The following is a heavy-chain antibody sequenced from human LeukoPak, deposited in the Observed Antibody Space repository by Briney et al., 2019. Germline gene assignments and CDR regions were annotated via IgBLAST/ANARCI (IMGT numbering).Heavy chain of an antibody. D-gene: IGHD3/OR15-3a*01. CDR3: ARGGLELPDY. J-gene: IGHJ4*02. CDR1: GFTFNNYA. CDR2: ISGGAGST. Sequence: PGGSLRLSCAASGFTFNNYAMSWVRQAPGKGLEWVSIISGGAGSTYYADSLKGRFTISRDNSKNTLYLQMNSLRAEDTAVYYFARGGLELPDYWGKGTLVTVS. V-gene: IGHV3-23*01.